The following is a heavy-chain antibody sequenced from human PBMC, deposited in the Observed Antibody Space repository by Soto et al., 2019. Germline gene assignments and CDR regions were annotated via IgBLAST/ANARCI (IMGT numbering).Heavy chain of an antibody. CDR1: GFTFSSYA. CDR3: ARDPGGVTGNDAFDI. CDR2: ISYDGSNK. D-gene: IGHD2-21*02. J-gene: IGHJ3*02. V-gene: IGHV3-30-3*01. Sequence: GRSLRLSCAASGFTFSSYAMHWVRQAPGKGLEWVAVISYDGSNKYYADSVKGRFTISRDNSKNTLYLQMNSLRAEDTAVYYCARDPGGVTGNDAFDIWGEGTMVTVSS.